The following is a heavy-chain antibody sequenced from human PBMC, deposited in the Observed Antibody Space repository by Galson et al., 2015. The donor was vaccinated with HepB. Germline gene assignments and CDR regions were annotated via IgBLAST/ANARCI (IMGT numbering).Heavy chain of an antibody. V-gene: IGHV4-59*01. CDR2: IYYSGST. J-gene: IGHJ4*02. Sequence: LTCTVSGGSISSYYWSWIRQPPGKGLEWIGYIYYSGSTNYNPSLKSRVTISVDTSKNQFSLKLSSVTAADTAVYYCARVKIQRSGEWLPLDYWGQGTLVTVPS. D-gene: IGHD3-3*01. CDR3: ARVKIQRSGEWLPLDY. CDR1: GGSISSYY.